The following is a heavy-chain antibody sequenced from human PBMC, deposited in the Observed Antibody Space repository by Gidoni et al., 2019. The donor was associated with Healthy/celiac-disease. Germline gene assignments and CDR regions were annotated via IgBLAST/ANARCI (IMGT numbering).Heavy chain of an antibody. D-gene: IGHD2-15*01. CDR1: GFTFSNAW. J-gene: IGHJ6*02. V-gene: IGHV3-15*01. CDR2: IKSKTDGGTT. CDR3: TTRRVAEHPKLRVLLYYGMDV. Sequence: EVQLVESGGGLVKPGGSLRLSCAASGFTFSNAWMSWVRQAPGKGLEWVGRIKSKTDGGTTDYAAPVKGRFTISRDDSKNTLYLQMNSLKTEDTAVYYCTTRRVAEHPKLRVLLYYGMDVWGQGTTVTVSS.